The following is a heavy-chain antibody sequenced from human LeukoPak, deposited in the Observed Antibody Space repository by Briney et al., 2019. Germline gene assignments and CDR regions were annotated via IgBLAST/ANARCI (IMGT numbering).Heavy chain of an antibody. D-gene: IGHD5-18*01. CDR1: GYTFTSYW. V-gene: IGHV5-51*01. CDR2: IYPGDSDT. J-gene: IGHJ4*02. Sequence: KVSCKASGYTFTSYWIGWVRQMPGKGLEWMGIIYPGDSDTRYSPSFQGQVTISADKSISTAYLQWGSLKASDTAMYYCARQRDTACTDWGQGTLVTVSS. CDR3: ARQRDTACTD.